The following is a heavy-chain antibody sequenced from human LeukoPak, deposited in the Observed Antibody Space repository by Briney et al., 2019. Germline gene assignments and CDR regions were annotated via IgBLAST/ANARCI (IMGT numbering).Heavy chain of an antibody. CDR3: ARHRGLGSYYSEINY. J-gene: IGHJ4*02. V-gene: IGHV1-69*04. Sequence: SVKVSCKASGGTFSSYAISWVRQAPGQGLEWMGRIIPILGIANYAQKSQGRVTITADKSTSTAYMELSSLRSEDTAVYYCARHRGLGSYYSEINYWGQGTLVTVSS. D-gene: IGHD1-26*01. CDR2: IIPILGIA. CDR1: GGTFSSYA.